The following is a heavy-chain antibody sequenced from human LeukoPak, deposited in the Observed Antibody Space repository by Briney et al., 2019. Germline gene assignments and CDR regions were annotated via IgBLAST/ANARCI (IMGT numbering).Heavy chain of an antibody. CDR1: GFTFSSYG. V-gene: IGHV3-33*06. D-gene: IGHD3-16*01. CDR3: AKRGTRATHGMDV. CDR2: VWYDGKNK. J-gene: IGHJ6*02. Sequence: GGSLRLSCAASGFTFSSYGIHWVRQAPGKGLEWVAIVWYDGKNKFYGDSVKGRFTISRDDSKNTVDLQMNSLRVEDTAVYYCAKRGTRATHGMDVWGQGTTVTVSS.